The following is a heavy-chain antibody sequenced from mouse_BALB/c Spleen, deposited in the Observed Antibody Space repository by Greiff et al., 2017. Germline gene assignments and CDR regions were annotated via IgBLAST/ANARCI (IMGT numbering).Heavy chain of an antibody. V-gene: IGHV1-7*01. J-gene: IGHJ3*01. D-gene: IGHD2-14*01. CDR2: INPSTGYT. CDR1: GYTFTSYW. Sequence: QVQLQQSGADLAKPGASVKMSCKASGYTFTSYWMHWVKQRPGQGLEWIGYINPSTGYTEYNQKFKDKATLTADKSSSTAYMQLSSLTSEDSAVYYCARCGDYRSWFAYWGQGTLVTVSA. CDR3: ARCGDYRSWFAY.